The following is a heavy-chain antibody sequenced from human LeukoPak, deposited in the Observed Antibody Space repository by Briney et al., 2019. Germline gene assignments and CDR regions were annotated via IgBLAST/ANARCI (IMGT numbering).Heavy chain of an antibody. CDR1: GGTFSSYT. CDR2: IIPILGIA. Sequence: GSSVKVSCKASGGTFSSYTISWVRQAPGQGLEWMGSIIPILGIANYAQKFQGRVTITADKSTSTAYMELSSLRSEDTAVYYCARGAPGDYDFWSGYLFDYWGQGTLVTVSS. D-gene: IGHD3-3*01. CDR3: ARGAPGDYDFWSGYLFDY. J-gene: IGHJ4*02. V-gene: IGHV1-69*02.